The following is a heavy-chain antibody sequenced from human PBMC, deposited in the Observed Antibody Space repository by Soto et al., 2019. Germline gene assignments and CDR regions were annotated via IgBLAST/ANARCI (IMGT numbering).Heavy chain of an antibody. CDR1: GYTFTSYG. CDR2: ISAYNGNT. J-gene: IGHJ3*02. CDR3: ARAGYSSGWYFPYAFDI. Sequence: GASVKVSCKASGYTFTSYGISWVRQAPGQGLEWMGWISAYNGNTNYAQKLQGRVTMTTDTSTSTAYMELRSLRSDDTAVYYCARAGYSSGWYFPYAFDIRGQGTMVTVSS. D-gene: IGHD6-19*01. V-gene: IGHV1-18*01.